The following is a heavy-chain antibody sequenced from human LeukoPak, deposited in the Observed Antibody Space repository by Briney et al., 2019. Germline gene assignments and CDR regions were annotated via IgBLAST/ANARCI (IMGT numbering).Heavy chain of an antibody. Sequence: SGPTLVKPTQTLTLTCTFSGFSLSTSGVGVGWIRQPPGKALEWLALIYWDDDKRYSPSLKSRLTITKDTSKNQVVLTTTNMDPVDTATYYCAHGRRDYYGSGSYYKPPDWYFDLWGRGTLVTVSS. CDR2: IYWDDDK. CDR3: AHGRRDYYGSGSYYKPPDWYFDL. J-gene: IGHJ2*01. V-gene: IGHV2-5*02. CDR1: GFSLSTSGVG. D-gene: IGHD3-10*01.